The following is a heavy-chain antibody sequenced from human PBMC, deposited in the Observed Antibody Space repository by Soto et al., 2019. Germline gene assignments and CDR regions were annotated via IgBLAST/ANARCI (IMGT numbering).Heavy chain of an antibody. CDR2: IYYSGST. V-gene: IGHV4-59*08. CDR3: ARHSNEYRKSLDY. J-gene: IGHJ4*02. Sequence: SETLSLTCAVSGGSISGYYWSWIRQPPGKGLEWIAYIYYSGSTNSNPSLKSRVTISVDTSKNQFSLKLSSVTAADTAVYYCARHSNEYRKSLDYWGQGTLVTVSS. D-gene: IGHD1-1*01. CDR1: GGSISGYY.